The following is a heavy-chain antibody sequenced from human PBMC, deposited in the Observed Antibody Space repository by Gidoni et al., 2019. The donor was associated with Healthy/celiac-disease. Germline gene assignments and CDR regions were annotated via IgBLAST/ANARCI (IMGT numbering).Heavy chain of an antibody. J-gene: IGHJ4*02. CDR1: GFTFSGSA. D-gene: IGHD3-10*01. Sequence: EVQLVESGGGLVQPGGSLNLSCAASGFTFSGSAMHWVRQASGKGLEWVGRIRSKANSYATAYAASVKGRFTISRDDSKNTAYLQMNSLKTEDTAVYYCTTPRITMVQGVVGTWGQGTLVTVSS. V-gene: IGHV3-73*01. CDR3: TTPRITMVQGVVGT. CDR2: IRSKANSYAT.